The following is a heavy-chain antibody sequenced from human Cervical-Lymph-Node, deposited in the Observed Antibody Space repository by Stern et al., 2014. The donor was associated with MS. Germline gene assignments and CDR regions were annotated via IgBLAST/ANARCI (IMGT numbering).Heavy chain of an antibody. CDR2: ISHSGST. V-gene: IGHV4-4*02. Sequence: QVQLQESGPGLVKPSGTLSLTCAVSGGSISSSTRWSWVRQPPGKGLEGIGEISHSGSTNYNPSLKSRVTIPVDKSKTQFSVKLSSVTAADTAVYYCAREGYSSSYDAFDIWGQGTMVTVSS. D-gene: IGHD6-6*01. J-gene: IGHJ3*02. CDR1: GGSISSSTR. CDR3: AREGYSSSYDAFDI.